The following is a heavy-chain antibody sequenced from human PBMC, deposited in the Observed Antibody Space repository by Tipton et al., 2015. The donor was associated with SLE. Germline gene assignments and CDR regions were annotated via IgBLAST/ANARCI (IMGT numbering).Heavy chain of an antibody. CDR3: ARITGTTGY. V-gene: IGHV4-61*02. CDR2: IYTSGST. D-gene: IGHD1-7*01. CDR1: GGSISSGSYY. J-gene: IGHJ4*02. Sequence: TLSLTCTVSGGSISSGSYYWSWIRQPAGKGLEWIGRIYTSGSTNYNPSLKSRVTISVDTSKNQFSLKLSSVTAADTAVYYCARITGTTGYWGQGTLVTVSS.